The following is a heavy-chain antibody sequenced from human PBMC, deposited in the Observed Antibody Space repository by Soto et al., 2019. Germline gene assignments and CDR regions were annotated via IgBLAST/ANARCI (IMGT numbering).Heavy chain of an antibody. J-gene: IGHJ6*02. D-gene: IGHD6-13*01. Sequence: GGSLRLSCAASGFTFSSYAMSWVRQAPGKGLEWVSAISGSGGSTYYADSVKGRFTISRDNSKNTLYLQMNSLRAEDTAVYYCAKTSSSWYIDDYYYYGMDVWGQGTAVTVSS. CDR1: GFTFSSYA. CDR3: AKTSSSWYIDDYYYYGMDV. V-gene: IGHV3-23*01. CDR2: ISGSGGST.